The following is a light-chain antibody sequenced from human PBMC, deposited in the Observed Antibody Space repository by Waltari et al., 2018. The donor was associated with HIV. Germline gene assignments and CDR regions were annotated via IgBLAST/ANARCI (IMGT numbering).Light chain of an antibody. CDR3: SSYATSGTLV. J-gene: IGLJ2*01. CDR1: TSDIGGYTY. CDR2: DVS. V-gene: IGLV2-14*01. Sequence: QSALTQPASVSGSPGQSITISCTGTTSDIGGYTYVAWYQQHTGSAPKLMIYDVSERPSGVSNRFSGSKSGNTASLTISGLQTEDEADYYCSSYATSGTLVFGGGTKLTVL.